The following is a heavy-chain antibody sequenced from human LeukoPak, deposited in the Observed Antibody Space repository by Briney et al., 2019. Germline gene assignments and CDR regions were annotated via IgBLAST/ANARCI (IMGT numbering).Heavy chain of an antibody. D-gene: IGHD1-26*01. CDR1: GYTFTSYA. CDR3: ARDHGSQKYWFDP. CDR2: INTNTGNP. J-gene: IGHJ5*02. Sequence: ASVKVSCKASGYTFTSYAMNWVRQAPGQGLEWMGWINTNTGNPTYAQGFTGRFVFSLDTSVSTAYLQINSLEVDDTAVYDCARDHGSQKYWFDPWGQGTLVTVSS. V-gene: IGHV7-4-1*02.